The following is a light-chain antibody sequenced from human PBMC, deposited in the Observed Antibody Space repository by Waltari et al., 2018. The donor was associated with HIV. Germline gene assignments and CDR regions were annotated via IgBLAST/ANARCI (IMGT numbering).Light chain of an antibody. J-gene: IGLJ2*01. CDR2: ANH. CDR1: SSNIGSYT. Sequence: QSELTQPPSASGTPGQRGTIPCSGSSSNIGSYTVNWYQQLPGTAPKLLIYANHQRPSGVPDRFSGSQSDTSASLAIGGLQSEDEADYYCATWDASLSGPVFGGGTKLTVL. CDR3: ATWDASLSGPV. V-gene: IGLV1-44*01.